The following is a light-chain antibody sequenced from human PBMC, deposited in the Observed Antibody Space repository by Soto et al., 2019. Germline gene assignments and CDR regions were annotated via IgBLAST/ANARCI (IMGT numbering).Light chain of an antibody. J-gene: IGKJ1*01. CDR2: GAS. V-gene: IGKV3-20*01. CDR1: QSVSSSY. Sequence: VLLQSPGTLALSSGGMGTLFFGASQSVSSSYVAWYQHIPGQTPRLLIYGASSRATGIPDRFSGSGSGTEFTLTISSLQPDDFATYYCQHYNSYSEAFGQGTKVDIK. CDR3: QHYNSYSEA.